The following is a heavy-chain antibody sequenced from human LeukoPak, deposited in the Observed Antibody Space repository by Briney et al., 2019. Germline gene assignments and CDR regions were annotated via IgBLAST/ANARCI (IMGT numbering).Heavy chain of an antibody. CDR1: GFTFSSYS. V-gene: IGHV3-21*01. CDR2: ISSSSSYI. D-gene: IGHD2-15*01. Sequence: PGGSLRLSCAASGFTFSSYSMNWVRQAPGKGLEWVSSISSSSSYIYYADSVKGRFTISRDNAKNSLYLQMNSLRAEDTAVYYCASTLSPTKYCSGGSCYSGRDYWSQGTLVTVSS. CDR3: ASTLSPTKYCSGGSCYSGRDY. J-gene: IGHJ4*02.